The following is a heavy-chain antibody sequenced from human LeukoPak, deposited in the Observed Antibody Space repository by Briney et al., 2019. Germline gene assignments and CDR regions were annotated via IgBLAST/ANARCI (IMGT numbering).Heavy chain of an antibody. D-gene: IGHD2-21*02. CDR3: ARALVVVTAMGFDY. J-gene: IGHJ4*02. CDR2: ISSSSYI. CDR1: GFTFSSYS. V-gene: IGHV3-21*04. Sequence: PGGSLRLSCAASGFTFSSYSMNWVRQAPGKGLEWVSSISSSSYIYYADSVKGRFTIYRDNAKNSLYLQMNSLRAEDTAVYYCARALVVVTAMGFDYWGQGTLVTVSS.